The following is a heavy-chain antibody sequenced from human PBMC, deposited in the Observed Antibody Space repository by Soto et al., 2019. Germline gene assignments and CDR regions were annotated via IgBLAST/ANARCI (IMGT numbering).Heavy chain of an antibody. Sequence: GESLKISCAASGFTFSSYAMSWVRQAPGKGLEWVSAISGSGGSTYYADSVKGRFTISRDNSKNTLYLQMNSLRAEDTAVYYCAKDSAYCSGGSCYEGPFDYWGQGTLVTVSS. V-gene: IGHV3-23*01. CDR3: AKDSAYCSGGSCYEGPFDY. CDR1: GFTFSSYA. J-gene: IGHJ4*02. D-gene: IGHD2-15*01. CDR2: ISGSGGST.